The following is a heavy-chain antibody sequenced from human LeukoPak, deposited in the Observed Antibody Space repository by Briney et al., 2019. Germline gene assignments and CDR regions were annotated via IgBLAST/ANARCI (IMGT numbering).Heavy chain of an antibody. Sequence: SVKVSCKASGGTFSSYAISWVRQAPGQGLEWVGGIIPIFGTANYAQKFQGRVTITTDESTSTAYMELSSLRSEDTAVYYCARGLYSGSSFGAFDIWGQGTMVTVSS. J-gene: IGHJ3*02. CDR3: ARGLYSGSSFGAFDI. CDR2: IIPIFGTA. CDR1: GGTFSSYA. V-gene: IGHV1-69*05. D-gene: IGHD1-26*01.